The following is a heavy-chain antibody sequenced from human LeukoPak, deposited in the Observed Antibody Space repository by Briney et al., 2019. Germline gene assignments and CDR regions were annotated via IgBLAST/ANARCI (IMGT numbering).Heavy chain of an antibody. CDR3: ASLYYYNDYYFDY. D-gene: IGHD3-10*01. Sequence: GGSLRLSCAASGFTFSSYSMNWVRQAPGKGLEWVSSISSSSSYIYYADSVKGRFTISRDNAKNSLYLQMNSLRAEDTAVYYCASLYYYNDYYFDYWGQGTLVTVSS. J-gene: IGHJ4*02. CDR2: ISSSSSYI. CDR1: GFTFSSYS. V-gene: IGHV3-21*01.